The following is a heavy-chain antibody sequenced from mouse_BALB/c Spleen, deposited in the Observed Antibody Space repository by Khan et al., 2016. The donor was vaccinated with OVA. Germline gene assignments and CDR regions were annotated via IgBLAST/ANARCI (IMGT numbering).Heavy chain of an antibody. CDR2: IWGDGST. D-gene: IGHD1-2*01. V-gene: IGHV2-3*01. Sequence: QVQLKESGPGLVAPSQSLSITCTVSGFSFTSYGVNWVRQPPGKGLEWLGVIWGDGSTNYHSTLMSRLSISKDNSQSQAFLKLSSLQTDDAATYVCARWGTANYYAMDYWGQGTSVTVSS. CDR1: GFSFTSYG. J-gene: IGHJ4*01. CDR3: ARWGTANYYAMDY.